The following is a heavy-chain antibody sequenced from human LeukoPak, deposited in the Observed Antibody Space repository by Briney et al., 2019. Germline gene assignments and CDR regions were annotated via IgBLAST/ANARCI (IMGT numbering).Heavy chain of an antibody. V-gene: IGHV3-23*01. CDR3: AKSRGSYLDAFDI. J-gene: IGHJ3*02. CDR2: ISGSGGST. Sequence: GGTLRLSCAASGFTFSSYGMSWVRQAPGKGLEWVSAISGSGGSTHYADSVKGRFTISRDNSKNTLYLQMNSLRAEDTAVYYCAKSRGSYLDAFDIWGQGTMVTVSS. D-gene: IGHD3-16*02. CDR1: GFTFSSYG.